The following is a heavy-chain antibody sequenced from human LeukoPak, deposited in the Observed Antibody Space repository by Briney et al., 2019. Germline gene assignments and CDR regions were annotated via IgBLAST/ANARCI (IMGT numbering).Heavy chain of an antibody. V-gene: IGHV4-38-2*02. CDR1: GYSISTGYY. CDR2: IYHSGST. D-gene: IGHD3-16*02. CDR3: ARARHYDYVWGSYRHYFDY. Sequence: SETLSLTCTVSGYSISTGYYWGWIRQPPGKGLEWIGSIYHSGSTYYNPSLKSRVTLSVDTSKNQFSLKLSSVTAADTAVYYCARARHYDYVWGSYRHYFDYWGQGTLVTVSS. J-gene: IGHJ4*02.